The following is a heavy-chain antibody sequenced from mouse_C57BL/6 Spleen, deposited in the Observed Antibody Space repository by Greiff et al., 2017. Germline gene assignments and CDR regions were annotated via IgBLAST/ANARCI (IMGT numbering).Heavy chain of an antibody. V-gene: IGHV1-82*01. CDR2: IYPGDGDT. D-gene: IGHD1-1*01. CDR3: ARGTTVVADY. CDR1: GYAFSSSW. J-gene: IGHJ2*01. Sequence: VQLQQSGPELVKPGASVKISCKASGYAFSSSWMNWVKQRPGKGLEWIGRIYPGDGDTNYNGKFKGKATLTADTSSSTAYMQLSSLTSEDSAVYFCARGTTVVADYWGQGTTLTVSS.